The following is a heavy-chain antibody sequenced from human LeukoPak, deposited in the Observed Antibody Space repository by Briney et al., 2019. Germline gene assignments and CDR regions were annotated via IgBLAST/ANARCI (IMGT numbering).Heavy chain of an antibody. CDR3: ARDHGGDPYFDY. CDR2: IIPILGIA. V-gene: IGHV1-69*04. D-gene: IGHD2-21*02. Sequence: SVKVSCKASGGTFSSYAISWVRQAPGQGLEWMGRIIPILGIANYAQKFQGRVTITADKSTSTAYMELSSLRSEDTAVYYCARDHGGDPYFDYWGQGTLVTVSS. J-gene: IGHJ4*02. CDR1: GGTFSSYA.